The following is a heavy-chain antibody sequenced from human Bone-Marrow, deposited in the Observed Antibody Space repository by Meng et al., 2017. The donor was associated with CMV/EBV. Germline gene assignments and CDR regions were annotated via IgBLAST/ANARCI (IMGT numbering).Heavy chain of an antibody. Sequence: SETLSLTCAVYGGSFSGYYWSWIRQPPGKGLEWIGEINHSGSTNYNPSLKSRVIISVDTSKNQFSLKVTSVTAADTAVYYCARRSRYGSGWYVDYWGQGTLVTVSS. CDR2: INHSGST. V-gene: IGHV4-34*01. CDR1: GGSFSGYY. J-gene: IGHJ4*02. D-gene: IGHD6-19*01. CDR3: ARRSRYGSGWYVDY.